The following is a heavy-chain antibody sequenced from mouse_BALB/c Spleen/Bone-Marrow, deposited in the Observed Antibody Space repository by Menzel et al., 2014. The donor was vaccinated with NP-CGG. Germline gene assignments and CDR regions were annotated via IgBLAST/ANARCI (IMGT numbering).Heavy chain of an antibody. D-gene: IGHD2-14*01. CDR2: INPSNGGT. V-gene: IGHV1S81*02. CDR3: TRGGAYYRYTSFAY. J-gene: IGHJ3*01. CDR1: GYTFTSYY. Sequence: QVQLKDSGAELVKPGASVKLSCKASGYTFTSYYMYWVKQRPGQGLEWIGEINPSNGGTNFNEKFKSKATLTVDKSSSTAYMQLSSLTSEDSAVYYCTRGGAYYRYTSFAYWGQGTLVTVPA.